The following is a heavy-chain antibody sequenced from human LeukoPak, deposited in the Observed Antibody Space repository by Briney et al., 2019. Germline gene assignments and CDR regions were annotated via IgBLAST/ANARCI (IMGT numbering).Heavy chain of an antibody. CDR1: GGSISSGGYS. Sequence: SETLSLTCTVSGGSISSGGYSWDWLRQTPGKGLEWIASMYYSENTYYNPSLRSRVTISVDTSENQFSLKLSSVTAADTAVYYCARGGTTVTIQEYRGQGTLVTVSS. V-gene: IGHV4-39*01. J-gene: IGHJ4*02. CDR3: ARGGTTVTIQEY. CDR2: MYYSENT. D-gene: IGHD4-17*01.